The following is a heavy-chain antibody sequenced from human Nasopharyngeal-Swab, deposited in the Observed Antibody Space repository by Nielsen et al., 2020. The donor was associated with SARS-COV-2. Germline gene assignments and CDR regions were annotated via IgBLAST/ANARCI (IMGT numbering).Heavy chain of an antibody. CDR1: GFTFSGYA. CDR2: ISGSGGST. Sequence: GESLKISCAASGFTFSGYAMSWVRQAPGKGLEWVSAISGSGGSTYYADSVKGRFTISRDNSKNTLYLQMNSLRAEDTAVYYCAKTVGNCSSTSCYRAYYFDYWGQGTLVTVSS. CDR3: AKTVGNCSSTSCYRAYYFDY. V-gene: IGHV3-23*01. J-gene: IGHJ4*02. D-gene: IGHD2-2*01.